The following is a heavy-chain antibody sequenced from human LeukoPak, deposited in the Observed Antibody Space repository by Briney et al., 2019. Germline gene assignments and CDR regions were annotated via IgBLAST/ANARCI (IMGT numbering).Heavy chain of an antibody. CDR1: GFTFSSYA. CDR2: ISYDGSNK. V-gene: IGHV3-30-3*01. D-gene: IGHD1-26*01. J-gene: IGHJ4*02. Sequence: GGSLRLSCAASGFTFSSYAMHWVRQAPGKGLEWVAVISYDGSNKYYADSVKGRFTISRDNSKNTLYLQMNSLRAEDTAVYYCARDRVGATDYSDNWGQGTLVTVSS. CDR3: ARDRVGATDYSDN.